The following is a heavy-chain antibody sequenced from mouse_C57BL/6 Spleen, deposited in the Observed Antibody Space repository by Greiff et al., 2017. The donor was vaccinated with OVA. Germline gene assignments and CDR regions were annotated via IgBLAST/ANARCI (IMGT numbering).Heavy chain of an antibody. Sequence: EVQLVESGPGLAKPSQTLSLTCSVTGFSITSDYWNWIRKFPGNKLEFLGYISYSGSTYYNPSLKSRISITRDTSKNQYYLQLNSVTTEDTATYYCARTYYGSGYFDYWGQGTTLTVSS. CDR2: ISYSGST. CDR1: GFSITSDY. V-gene: IGHV3-8*01. J-gene: IGHJ2*01. D-gene: IGHD1-1*01. CDR3: ARTYYGSGYFDY.